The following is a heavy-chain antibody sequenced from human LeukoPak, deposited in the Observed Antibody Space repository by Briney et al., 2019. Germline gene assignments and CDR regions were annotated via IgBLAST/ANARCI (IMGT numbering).Heavy chain of an antibody. CDR2: IYTSGST. Sequence: SETLSLTCTVSGGSISSYYRSWIRQPAGKGLEWIGRIYTSGSTNYNPSLKSRVTISVDKSKNQFSLKLSSVTAADTAVYYCARAGGKSQYDFWSGYQPNWFDPWGQGTLVTVSS. D-gene: IGHD3-3*01. J-gene: IGHJ5*02. V-gene: IGHV4-4*07. CDR1: GGSISSYY. CDR3: ARAGGKSQYDFWSGYQPNWFDP.